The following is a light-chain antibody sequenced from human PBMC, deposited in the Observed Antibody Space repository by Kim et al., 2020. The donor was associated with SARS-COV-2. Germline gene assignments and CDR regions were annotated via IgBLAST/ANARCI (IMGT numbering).Light chain of an antibody. CDR3: LQHNSYPIT. CDR2: GAS. J-gene: IGKJ5*01. Sequence: DIQMTQSPSSLSASVGDRVTITCRASQDIRNDLGWYQQSPGRAPKRLIYGASSLQSGVPSRFSGSGSGTEFTLTISSLQPEDFATYFCLQHNSYPITSGPVPRLE. V-gene: IGKV1-17*01. CDR1: QDIRND.